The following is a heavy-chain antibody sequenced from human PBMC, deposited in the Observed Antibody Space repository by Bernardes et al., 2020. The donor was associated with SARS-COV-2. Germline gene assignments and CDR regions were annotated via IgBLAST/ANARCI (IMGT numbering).Heavy chain of an antibody. CDR2: IFHSGST. D-gene: IGHD3-3*01. CDR1: GSSISRHY. Sequence: SETLSLTCTVSGSSISRHYWGWIRQPPGKGLEWIGFIFHSGSTGYNPSLESRVTISVDTSKNQFSLRLSSVTAADTAVYYCAKDDDRPLFGAPGFDSWGQGTLVTVSS. J-gene: IGHJ4*02. V-gene: IGHV4-59*11. CDR3: AKDDDRPLFGAPGFDS.